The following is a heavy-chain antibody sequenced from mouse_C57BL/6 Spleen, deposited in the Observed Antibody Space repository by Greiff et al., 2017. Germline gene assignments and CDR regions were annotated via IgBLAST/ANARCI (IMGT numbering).Heavy chain of an antibody. J-gene: IGHJ3*01. Sequence: EVQLVESGPGLVKPSQSLSLTCSVTGYSITSGYYWNWIRQFPGNKLEWMGYISYDGSNNYNPSLKNRISITRDTSKNQFFLKLNSVTTEDTATYYCAREAPYYSNYGGFAYWGQGTLVTVSA. CDR1: GYSITSGYY. CDR2: ISYDGSN. D-gene: IGHD2-5*01. V-gene: IGHV3-6*01. CDR3: AREAPYYSNYGGFAY.